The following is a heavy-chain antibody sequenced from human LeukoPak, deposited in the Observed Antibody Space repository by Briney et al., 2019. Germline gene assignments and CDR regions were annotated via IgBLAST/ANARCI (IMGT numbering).Heavy chain of an antibody. J-gene: IGHJ5*02. CDR3: ARDDYRGVTNFDP. D-gene: IGHD3-10*01. Sequence: SETLSLTCTVSGGSISTYFWSWIRQPPGKGLEWIGYISYTGNTNYNPSLKSRVTISVDTSKKHFSLQLTSVTAADTAVYYCARDDYRGVTNFDPWGQGTLVTVSS. CDR1: GGSISTYF. V-gene: IGHV4-59*01. CDR2: ISYTGNT.